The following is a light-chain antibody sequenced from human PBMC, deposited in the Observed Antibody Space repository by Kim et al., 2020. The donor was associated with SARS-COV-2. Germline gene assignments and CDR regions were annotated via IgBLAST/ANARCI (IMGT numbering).Light chain of an antibody. J-gene: IGLJ2*01. CDR1: SSDVGGYDY. V-gene: IGLV2-14*04. CDR2: DVS. Sequence: QSITLACTGTSSDVGGYDYVSWYQQQPGKAPQLIMYDVSKRPSGVSNRFSGSKSGNTASLTISGLQAEDEADYYCNSFTSTTTLVFGGGTQLTVL. CDR3: NSFTSTTTLV.